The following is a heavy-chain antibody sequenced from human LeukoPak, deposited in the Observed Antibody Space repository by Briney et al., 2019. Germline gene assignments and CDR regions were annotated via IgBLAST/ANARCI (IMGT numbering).Heavy chain of an antibody. V-gene: IGHV4-34*01. CDR3: ARANGYLTDFDY. Sequence: PGGSLRLSCAASGFTFSGYAMNWVRQPPGKGLEWIGEINHSGSTNYNPSLKSRVTISVDTSKNQFSLKLSSVTAADTAVYYCARANGYLTDFDYWGQGTLVTVSS. J-gene: IGHJ4*02. CDR1: GFTFSGYA. CDR2: INHSGST. D-gene: IGHD2-2*03.